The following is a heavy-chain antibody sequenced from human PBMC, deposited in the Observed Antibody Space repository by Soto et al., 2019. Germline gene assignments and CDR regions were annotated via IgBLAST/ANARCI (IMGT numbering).Heavy chain of an antibody. CDR2: INPNSGGT. D-gene: IGHD3-3*01. Sequence: ASVKVSCKASGYTFTGYYMHWVRQAPGQGLEWMGWINPNSGGTNYAQKFQGWVTMTRDMSISTAYMELSRLRSDDTAVYYCARGARAGFLESPNYATSFYYYGMDVWGQGTTVTVSS. CDR1: GYTFTGYY. CDR3: ARGARAGFLESPNYATSFYYYGMDV. J-gene: IGHJ6*02. V-gene: IGHV1-2*04.